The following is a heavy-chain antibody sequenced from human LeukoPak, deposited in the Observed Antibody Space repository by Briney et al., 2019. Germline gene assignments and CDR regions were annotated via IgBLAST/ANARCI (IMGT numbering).Heavy chain of an antibody. CDR2: VSRSNGNT. D-gene: IGHD1-26*01. CDR3: ARSGRGTYYYFDW. CDR1: GYRFTRYG. Sequence: ASVKVSCKASGYRFTRYGMSWVRQAPGQGPEWMGWVSRSNGNTNYAQMFQGRVTVSADTSTSTAYMEVWRLRPDDTAVYYCARSGRGTYYYFDWWGQGTLVTVPS. J-gene: IGHJ4*02. V-gene: IGHV1-18*01.